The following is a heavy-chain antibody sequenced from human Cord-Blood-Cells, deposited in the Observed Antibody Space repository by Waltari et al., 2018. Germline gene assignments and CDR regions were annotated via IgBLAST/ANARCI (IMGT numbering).Heavy chain of an antibody. J-gene: IGHJ3*02. CDR2: VNAKRGNT. V-gene: IGHV1-8*01. CDR3: ARFSTGDLDAFES. CDR1: GYTFTSYD. D-gene: IGHD7-27*01. Sequence: QVQLVQSGAEVKKPGASVKVSCKASGYTFTSYDINWVRQATGQGLEWMGWVNAKRGNTGYAQKFQGGVTMTRNTSISTAYMELSSLRSEDTAVYYCARFSTGDLDAFESWGQGTMVTVSS.